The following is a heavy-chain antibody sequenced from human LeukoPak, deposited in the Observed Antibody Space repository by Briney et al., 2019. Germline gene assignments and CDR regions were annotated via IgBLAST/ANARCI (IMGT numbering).Heavy chain of an antibody. CDR1: GGSISSSSYY. V-gene: IGHV4-39*01. D-gene: IGHD5-12*01. CDR3: ARHESGSNYYYYYMDV. Sequence: PSETLSLTCTVSGGSISSSSYYWGWIRQPPGKGLEWIGSIYYSGSTYYNPSLKSRVTISVDTSKNQFSLKLSSVTAADTAVYYCARHESGSNYYYYYMDVWGKGTTVTISS. CDR2: IYYSGST. J-gene: IGHJ6*03.